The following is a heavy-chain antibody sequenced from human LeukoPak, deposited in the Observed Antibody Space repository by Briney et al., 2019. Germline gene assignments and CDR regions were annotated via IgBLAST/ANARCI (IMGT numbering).Heavy chain of an antibody. CDR3: ARHFAQYCSSTSCPPFDY. Sequence: RTSETLSLTCTVSGGSISSYYWTWIRQPAGKGLEWIGRIYTSGSTNYNPSLKSRVTISVDTSKNQFSLKLSSVTAADTAVYYCARHFAQYCSSTSCPPFDYWGQGTLVTVSS. V-gene: IGHV4-4*07. CDR1: GGSISSYY. D-gene: IGHD2-2*01. J-gene: IGHJ4*02. CDR2: IYTSGST.